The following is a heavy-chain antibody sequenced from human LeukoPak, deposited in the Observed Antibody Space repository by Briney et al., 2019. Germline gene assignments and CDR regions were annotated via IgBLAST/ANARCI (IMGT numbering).Heavy chain of an antibody. Sequence: ASVKVSCKASGYTFTSYYMHWARQAPGQGLEWMGIINPSGGSTSYAQKFQGRVTMTRDTSTSTVYMELSSLRSEDTAVYYCARDLQTPGQARACGYWGQGTLVTVSS. CDR2: INPSGGST. CDR1: GYTFTSYY. V-gene: IGHV1-46*01. J-gene: IGHJ4*02. CDR3: ARDLQTPGQARACGY. D-gene: IGHD2-21*01.